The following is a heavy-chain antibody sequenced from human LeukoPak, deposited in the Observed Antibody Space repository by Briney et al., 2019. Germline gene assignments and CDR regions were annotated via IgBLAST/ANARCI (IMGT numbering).Heavy chain of an antibody. J-gene: IGHJ6*03. CDR2: ISAYNGNT. CDR1: GYTFTSYG. CDR3: ARAPLGWELQDYYYYMDV. V-gene: IGHV1-18*01. Sequence: GASVKVSCKASGYTFTSYGISWVRQAPGQGLEWMGWISAYNGNTNYAQKLQGRVTMTTDTSTSTAYMELRSLRSDDTAVYYCARAPLGWELQDYYYYMDVWGKGTTVTVSS. D-gene: IGHD1-26*01.